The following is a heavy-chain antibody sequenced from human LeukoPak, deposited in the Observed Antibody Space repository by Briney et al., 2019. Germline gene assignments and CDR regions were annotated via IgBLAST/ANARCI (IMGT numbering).Heavy chain of an antibody. CDR2: ISGSGGST. D-gene: IGHD6-13*01. Sequence: GGSLRLSCAASGFTFSSYAMSWVRQAPGKGLEWVSAISGSGGSTYYADSVKGRFTISRDNSKNTLYLQMNSLRAEDTAVYYCAKESGIYRSSWSAFDYWGQGTLVTVSS. CDR1: GFTFSSYA. CDR3: AKESGIYRSSWSAFDY. V-gene: IGHV3-23*01. J-gene: IGHJ4*02.